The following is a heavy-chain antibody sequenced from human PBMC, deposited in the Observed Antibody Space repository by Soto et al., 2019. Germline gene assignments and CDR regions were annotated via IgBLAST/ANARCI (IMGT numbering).Heavy chain of an antibody. CDR1: GFTFSGYW. J-gene: IGHJ4*01. Sequence: EVQLVESGGDLVQPGGSLRLSGAASGFTFSGYWMGWVRQAPGKGLEGVSSIMKDGGEKKYVDSVRGRFTISRDNVQNSLFLQMDSLRVEDTAVYYCARDRDYYKADYWGQGTLVTVSS. CDR3: ARDRDYYKADY. CDR2: IMKDGGEK. D-gene: IGHD3-22*01. V-gene: IGHV3-7*01.